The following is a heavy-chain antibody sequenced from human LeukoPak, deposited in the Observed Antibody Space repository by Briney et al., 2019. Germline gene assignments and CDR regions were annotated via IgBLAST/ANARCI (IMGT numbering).Heavy chain of an antibody. J-gene: IGHJ5*02. D-gene: IGHD6-19*01. CDR3: ARSSGWYQNWFDP. Sequence: SETLSLTCTVSGGSISSSSYYWGWIRQPPGKGLEWIGSIYYSGSTYCNPSLKSRVTISVDTSKNQFSLKLSSVTAADTAVYYCARSSGWYQNWFDPWGQGTLVTVSS. CDR2: IYYSGST. V-gene: IGHV4-39*01. CDR1: GGSISSSSYY.